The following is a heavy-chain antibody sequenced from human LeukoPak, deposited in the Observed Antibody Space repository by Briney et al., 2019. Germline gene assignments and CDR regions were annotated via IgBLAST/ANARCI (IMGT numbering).Heavy chain of an antibody. D-gene: IGHD5-12*01. CDR3: AREGPTATTPIFDY. CDR2: IYTSGST. J-gene: IGHJ4*02. Sequence: SETLSLTCTVSGGSISSYYWSWIRQPAGKGLEWIGRIYTSGSTNYNPSLKSRVTMSVDTSKNQFSQKLSSVTAADTAVYYCAREGPTATTPIFDYWGQGTLVTVSS. CDR1: GGSISSYY. V-gene: IGHV4-4*07.